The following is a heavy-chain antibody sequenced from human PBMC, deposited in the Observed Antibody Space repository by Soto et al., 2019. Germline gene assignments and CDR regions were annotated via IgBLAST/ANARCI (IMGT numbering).Heavy chain of an antibody. CDR3: ARDLGYSSSWYIRPLYFDY. J-gene: IGHJ4*02. CDR2: ISAGNGNT. D-gene: IGHD6-13*01. CDR1: GYTXNSYA. Sequence: SXKVSFKASGYTXNSYAMHLVRQAPGQRLEWIGGISAGNGNTKYSQKFQGRVTITRDTSASTAYRELSTLRSEDTAVYYCARDLGYSSSWYIRPLYFDYWGQGTLGTVSS. V-gene: IGHV1-3*01.